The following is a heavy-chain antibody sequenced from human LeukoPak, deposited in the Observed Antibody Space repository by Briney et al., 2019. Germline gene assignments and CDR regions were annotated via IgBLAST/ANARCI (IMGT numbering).Heavy chain of an antibody. CDR2: LYYSGST. CDR3: ARLLAVAGGDAFDI. D-gene: IGHD6-19*01. CDR1: VGSISGYF. V-gene: IGHV4-59*08. Sequence: SETLSLTCTVSVGSISGYFRSWIRQPPGKGLELIGYLYYSGSTNYNPSLKSRVTVSVDTSKDQFSLRLRSVTAADTAVYYCARLLAVAGGDAFDIWGQGKMVTVSS. J-gene: IGHJ3*02.